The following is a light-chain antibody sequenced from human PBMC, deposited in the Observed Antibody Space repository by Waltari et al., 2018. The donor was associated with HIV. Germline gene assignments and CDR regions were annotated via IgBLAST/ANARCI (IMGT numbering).Light chain of an antibody. V-gene: IGLV1-47*01. Sequence: QSVLTQPPSASGAPGQRVTISCSGSSSNIGSNFVYWYQQLPGTAPKLLIYRNNQRPSGVPDRFSGSKSGTSASLAISGLRSEDEADYHCSSFTSRRILVFGGGTKLTL. J-gene: IGLJ2*01. CDR3: SSFTSRRILV. CDR2: RNN. CDR1: SSNIGSNF.